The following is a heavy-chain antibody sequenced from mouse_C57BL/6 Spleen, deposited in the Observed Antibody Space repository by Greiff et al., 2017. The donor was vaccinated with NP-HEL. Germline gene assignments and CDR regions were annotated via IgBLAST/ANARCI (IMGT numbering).Heavy chain of an antibody. V-gene: IGHV1-80*01. CDR3: AREAGSSWYFDV. Sequence: QVQLKESGAELVKPGASVKISCKASGYAFSSYWMNWVKQRPGKGLEWIGQIYPGDGDTNYNGKFKGKATLTADKSSSTAYMQLSSLTSEDSAVYFCAREAGSSWYFDVWGTGTTVTVSS. CDR2: IYPGDGDT. J-gene: IGHJ1*03. CDR1: GYAFSSYW. D-gene: IGHD1-1*01.